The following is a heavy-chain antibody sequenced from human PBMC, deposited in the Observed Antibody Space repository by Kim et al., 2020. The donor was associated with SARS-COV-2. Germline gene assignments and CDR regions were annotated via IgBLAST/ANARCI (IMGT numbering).Heavy chain of an antibody. Sequence: GGSLRLSCAASGFTFSDYYMTWIRQAPGKGLEWVSDISRGGTTIYYADSVKGRFTISRDNAKNSLFLQMDSLRGDDTAVYFCARNREKGGYDAFDIWGQGTMVNVSS. CDR1: GFTFSDYY. V-gene: IGHV3-11*01. CDR2: ISRGGTTI. D-gene: IGHD3-16*01. CDR3: ARNREKGGYDAFDI. J-gene: IGHJ3*02.